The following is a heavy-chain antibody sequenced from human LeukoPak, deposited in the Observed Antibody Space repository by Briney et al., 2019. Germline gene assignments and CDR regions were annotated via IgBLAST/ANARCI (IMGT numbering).Heavy chain of an antibody. Sequence: PSETLSLTCIVSGGSISSSSYYWGWIRQPPGKGLEWIGRIYYGGSTYYNPSLKTRVTISVDTSKNQFSLKLSSVTAADTAVYYCARQETGMVLRYYYYYMDVWGKGTTVTVSS. D-gene: IGHD5-18*01. CDR1: GGSISSSSYY. CDR2: IYYGGST. V-gene: IGHV4-39*01. J-gene: IGHJ6*03. CDR3: ARQETGMVLRYYYYYMDV.